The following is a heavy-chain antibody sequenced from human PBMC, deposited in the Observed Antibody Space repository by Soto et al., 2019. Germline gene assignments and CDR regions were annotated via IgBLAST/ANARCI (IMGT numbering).Heavy chain of an antibody. CDR3: ARDLDSGYVRSLFDY. Sequence: QVQLVESGGGVVQPGRSLRLSCAASGFTFSSYAMHWVRQAPGKGLGWVAVISYDGSNKYYADSVKGRFTISRDNSKNTLYLQMNSLRAEDTAVYYCARDLDSGYVRSLFDYWGQGTLVTVSS. CDR2: ISYDGSNK. CDR1: GFTFSSYA. V-gene: IGHV3-30-3*01. J-gene: IGHJ4*02. D-gene: IGHD5-12*01.